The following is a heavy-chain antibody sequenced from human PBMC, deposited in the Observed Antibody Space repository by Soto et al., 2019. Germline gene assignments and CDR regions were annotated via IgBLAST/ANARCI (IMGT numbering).Heavy chain of an antibody. J-gene: IGHJ3*01. CDR1: GGTFRNLA. CDR3: ARRSVSYSNAFDF. V-gene: IGHV1-69*13. CDR2: FIPIIGGG. D-gene: IGHD1-26*01. Sequence: SVKVSCKASGGTFRNLAINWVRQAPGQGLEWMGGFIPIIGGGVNAQKFQGRVTITSDESTSTAYMELSSLKSEDTAMYFCARRSVSYSNAFDFWGQGTMVTVSS.